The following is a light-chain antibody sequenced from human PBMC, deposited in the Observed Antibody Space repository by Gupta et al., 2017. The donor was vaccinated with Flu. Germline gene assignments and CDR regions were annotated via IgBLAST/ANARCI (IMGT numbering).Light chain of an antibody. CDR2: AAS. CDR1: QSISDY. J-gene: IGKJ1*01. CDR3: QQSVNIPVG. V-gene: IGKV1-39*01. Sequence: DIQMTQSPFFLSASVGDRVTITCRASQSISDYLNWYQQKPGKAPRLLIYAASSLESGVPSRFSGSGSGTDFTLTISRLQPEDFAIYYCQQSVNIPVGFGQGTRVEIK.